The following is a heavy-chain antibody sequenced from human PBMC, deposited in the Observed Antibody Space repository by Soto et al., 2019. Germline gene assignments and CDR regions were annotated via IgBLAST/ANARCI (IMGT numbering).Heavy chain of an antibody. CDR2: ISGSGGST. Sequence: EVQLLESGGGLIQPGGSLRLSCVASGFTFSRSAMNWVRQAPGKGLVWVSSISGSGGSTFYADSVKGRFTISRDNSNNTLYLQMNSLRAEDTALYYCAKDSHYFGSGSLDYWGQGTLVTVSS. CDR3: AKDSHYFGSGSLDY. J-gene: IGHJ4*02. D-gene: IGHD3-10*01. V-gene: IGHV3-23*01. CDR1: GFTFSRSA.